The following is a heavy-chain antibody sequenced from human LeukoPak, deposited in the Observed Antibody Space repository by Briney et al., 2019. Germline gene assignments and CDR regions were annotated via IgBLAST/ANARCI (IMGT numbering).Heavy chain of an antibody. CDR3: ARDPNYGGNAPFDY. J-gene: IGHJ4*02. CDR1: GFTFSSYA. CDR2: ISYDGSNK. V-gene: IGHV3-30-3*01. D-gene: IGHD4-23*01. Sequence: GGSLRLSCAASGFTFSSYAMHWVRQAPGKGLEWVAVISYDGSNKYYADSVKGRFTISRDNSKNTLCLQMNSLRAEDTAVYYCARDPNYGGNAPFDYWGQGTLVTVSS.